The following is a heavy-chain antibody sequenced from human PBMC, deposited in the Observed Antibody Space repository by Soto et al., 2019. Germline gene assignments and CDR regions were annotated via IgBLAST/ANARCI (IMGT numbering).Heavy chain of an antibody. Sequence: GSSAKVSCKASGYTFTSYGISWVRQAPGQGLEWMGWISAYNGNTNYAQKLQGRVTMTTDTSTSTAYMELRSLRYDDTAVYYCARAVPLVGAPRPFDYWGQGILLTLS. CDR3: ARAVPLVGAPRPFDY. J-gene: IGHJ4*02. D-gene: IGHD1-26*01. CDR1: GYTFTSYG. CDR2: ISAYNGNT. V-gene: IGHV1-18*01.